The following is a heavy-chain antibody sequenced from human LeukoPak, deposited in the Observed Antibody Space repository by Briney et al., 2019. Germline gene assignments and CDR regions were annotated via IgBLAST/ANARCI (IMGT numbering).Heavy chain of an antibody. CDR2: VSGDGTTT. V-gene: IGHV3-74*01. Sequence: GGSQRLSCAASGPAFSTYWMHWVRQAPGKGLVWVSRVSGDGTTTSYADSVKGRFTISRDNAKNTLYLQMSSLRADDTAVYYCARDLCVGLGCQNNNYFDPWGQGTLVIVSS. D-gene: IGHD2-21*01. J-gene: IGHJ5*02. CDR1: GPAFSTYW. CDR3: ARDLCVGLGCQNNNYFDP.